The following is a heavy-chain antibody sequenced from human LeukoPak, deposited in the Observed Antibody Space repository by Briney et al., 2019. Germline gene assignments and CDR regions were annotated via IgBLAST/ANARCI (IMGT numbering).Heavy chain of an antibody. D-gene: IGHD6-13*01. V-gene: IGHV1-18*01. CDR1: GYTFTSYG. CDR2: ISAYNGHT. CDR3: ATGGIIAAAHNWFDP. J-gene: IGHJ5*02. Sequence: ASVKVSCKASGYTFTSYGISWVRQAPGQGLEWMGWISAYNGHTNYAQKFQGRVTMTTDTSTSTAYMELSSLRSEDTAVYYCATGGIIAAAHNWFDPWGQGTLVTVSS.